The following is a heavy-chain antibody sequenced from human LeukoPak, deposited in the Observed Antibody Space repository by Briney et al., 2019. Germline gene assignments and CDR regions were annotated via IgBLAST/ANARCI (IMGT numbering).Heavy chain of an antibody. Sequence: SETLSLTCTVSGGSITGYYWSWVRQPPGKGPEWIGYIYYTGSTNCNPSLKSRVTVSVDTSKNQFSLRLSSVTAADTAVYYCARGGTKSGYYFELFDYWGQGTLVTVSS. D-gene: IGHD3-3*01. CDR2: IYYTGST. CDR1: GGSITGYY. CDR3: ARGGTKSGYYFELFDY. J-gene: IGHJ4*02. V-gene: IGHV4-59*08.